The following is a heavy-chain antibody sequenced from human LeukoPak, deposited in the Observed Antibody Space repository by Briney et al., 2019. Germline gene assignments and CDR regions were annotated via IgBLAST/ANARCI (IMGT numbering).Heavy chain of an antibody. CDR3: ARRATTERGHSYGLDY. CDR2: ISFSSNYI. V-gene: IGHV3-21*01. Sequence: PGGSLRLSCATSGFTFSSYEMNWVRQAPGKGLEWVSSISFSSNYIYYADSVRGRVTLSRDNVKNSLYLQMNSLRAEDTAVYYCARRATTERGHSYGLDYWGQGTLVTVSS. D-gene: IGHD5-18*01. J-gene: IGHJ4*02. CDR1: GFTFSSYE.